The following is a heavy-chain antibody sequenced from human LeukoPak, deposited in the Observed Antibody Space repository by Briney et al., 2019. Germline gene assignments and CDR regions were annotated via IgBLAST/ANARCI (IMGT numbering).Heavy chain of an antibody. CDR2: IYHSGST. J-gene: IGHJ4*02. CDR1: GYSISSGYY. CDR3: ARAYDSSGYPFDY. Sequence: SETLSLTCTVSGYSISSGYYWGWIRQPPGKGLEWIGSIYHSGSTYYNPSLKSRVTISVDTSKNQFSLKLSSVTAADTAVYYCARAYDSSGYPFDYWGQGTLVTVSS. D-gene: IGHD3-22*01. V-gene: IGHV4-38-2*02.